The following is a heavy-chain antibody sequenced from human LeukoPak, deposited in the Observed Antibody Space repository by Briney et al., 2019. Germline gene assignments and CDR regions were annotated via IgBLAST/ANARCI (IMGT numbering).Heavy chain of an antibody. CDR3: ARDQDSGSYSDY. CDR1: GFTFSSNY. V-gene: IGHV3-66*01. D-gene: IGHD1-26*01. CDR2: IYSGGST. Sequence: GGSLRLSCAASGFTFSSNYMSWVRQAPGKGLEWVSVIYSGGSTYYADSVKGRFTISRDNSKNTLYLQMNSLRAEDTAVYYCARDQDSGSYSDYWGQGTLVTVSS. J-gene: IGHJ4*02.